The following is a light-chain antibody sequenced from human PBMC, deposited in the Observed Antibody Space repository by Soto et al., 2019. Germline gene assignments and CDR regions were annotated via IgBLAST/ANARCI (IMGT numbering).Light chain of an antibody. V-gene: IGKV1-8*01. CDR3: RPNYRYPFT. CDR2: PAS. CDR1: QGISSS. J-gene: IGKJ3*01. Sequence: AIRMTQSPSSLSASTGDRVTITCRASQGISSSLAWYQQKPGNAPKLLIYPASTLQSGAPSRFSGSGSGTYLTLTISCLQSEEFATYYRRPNYRYPFTVGPGTKVDIK.